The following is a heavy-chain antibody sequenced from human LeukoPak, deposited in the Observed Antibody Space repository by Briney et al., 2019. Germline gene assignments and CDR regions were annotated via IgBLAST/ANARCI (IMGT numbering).Heavy chain of an antibody. CDR2: ISAHNGNT. CDR3: ARGWDAWRKVTVAGAPLTDFDY. CDR1: GYTFTSYG. J-gene: IGHJ4*02. Sequence: ASVKVSCKASGYTFTSYGVTWVRQAPGQGLEWIGWISAHNGNTNYAQKFQGRVTMTRDTSASTAYMELRSLRSDDTAVYYCARGWDAWRKVTVAGAPLTDFDYWGQGTLVTVSS. V-gene: IGHV1-18*01. D-gene: IGHD6-19*01.